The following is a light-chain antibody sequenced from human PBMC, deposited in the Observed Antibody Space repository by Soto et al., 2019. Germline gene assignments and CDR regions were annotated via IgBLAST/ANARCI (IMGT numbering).Light chain of an antibody. V-gene: IGKV3-15*01. CDR2: GAS. J-gene: IGKJ2*01. CDR3: QQYNKWPPQYT. Sequence: EIVMTQSPATLSVSPGERATLSCRASQSISSDLAWYQQKPGQAPRLLIYGASTRATDIPARISGSGSGTDFTLTISNLQSEDFALYYCQQYNKWPPQYTFGQGTKLEIK. CDR1: QSISSD.